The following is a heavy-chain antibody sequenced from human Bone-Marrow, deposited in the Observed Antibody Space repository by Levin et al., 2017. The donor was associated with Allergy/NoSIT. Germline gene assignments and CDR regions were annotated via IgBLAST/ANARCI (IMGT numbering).Heavy chain of an antibody. V-gene: IGHV3-53*01. CDR3: VRAGGGDCYSPRCRYIDV. Sequence: PGGSLRLSCDASGFSVSSDFMAWVRQAPGKGLEWVSVIYIRSSSIHADSVKGRFTISRDTAKNTLYLQMNSLRVEDTAVYYCVRAGGGDCYSPRCRYIDVWGKGTTVIVSS. J-gene: IGHJ6*03. CDR1: GFSVSSDF. CDR2: IYIRSSS. D-gene: IGHD2-21*02.